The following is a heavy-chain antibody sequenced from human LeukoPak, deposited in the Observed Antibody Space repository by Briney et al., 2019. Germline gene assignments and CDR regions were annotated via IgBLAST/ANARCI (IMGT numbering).Heavy chain of an antibody. D-gene: IGHD1-14*01. J-gene: IGHJ4*02. CDR1: GYCFPNYW. CDR3: ARHRVADENQFDY. Sequence: GESLKISCKGSGYCFPNYWIGWVRQMPGKGLEWMGIIYPGDSDTRYSPSFQGQVTLSADKSISTAYLQWSSLKASDTAMYYCARHRVADENQFDYWGQGTLVTVSS. CDR2: IYPGDSDT. V-gene: IGHV5-51*01.